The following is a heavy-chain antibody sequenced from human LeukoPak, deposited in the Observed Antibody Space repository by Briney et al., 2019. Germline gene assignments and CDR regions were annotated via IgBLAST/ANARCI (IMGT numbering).Heavy chain of an antibody. CDR2: INHRGSS. CDR1: GGSFSGYY. V-gene: IGHV4-34*01. D-gene: IGHD2-15*01. J-gene: IGHJ4*02. CDR3: ARDKFCSDSVSSNIGLFDF. Sequence: SETLSLTCVDLGGSFSGYYWTWLRQPPGKGLEWIGQINHRGSSHYNPPLRSRVTISVDTSKTQFSLKLTSVTAADTAVYSCARDKFCSDSVSSNIGLFDFWGQGALVTVSS.